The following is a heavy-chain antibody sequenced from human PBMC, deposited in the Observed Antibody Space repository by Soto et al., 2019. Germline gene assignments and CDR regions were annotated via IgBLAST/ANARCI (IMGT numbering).Heavy chain of an antibody. D-gene: IGHD2-2*01. CDR2: ILSDGSNE. CDR1: GFTFSAFA. Sequence: QVQLVASGGGVVQPGTSLRLSCAGSGFTFSAFAMHWVRQAPGKGLGWVALILSDGSNEAYADSVRGRFTISRDNSKNTLYLQMNSLGVEDTAVYYSARAMPGMDVWGQGTTVTVSS. CDR3: ARAMPGMDV. V-gene: IGHV3-30-3*01. J-gene: IGHJ6*02.